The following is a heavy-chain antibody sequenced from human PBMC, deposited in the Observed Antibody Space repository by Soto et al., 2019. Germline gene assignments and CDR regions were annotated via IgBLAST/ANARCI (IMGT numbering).Heavy chain of an antibody. V-gene: IGHV4-59*01. CDR1: GGSISSYY. Sequence: SETLSLTCTVSGGSISSYYWSWIRQPPGKGLEWIGYIYYSGSTNYNPSLKSRVTISVDTSKNQFSLKLSSVTAADTAVYYCARGYYYDSSGYLDYWGQGTLVTVSS. J-gene: IGHJ4*02. D-gene: IGHD3-22*01. CDR3: ARGYYYDSSGYLDY. CDR2: IYYSGST.